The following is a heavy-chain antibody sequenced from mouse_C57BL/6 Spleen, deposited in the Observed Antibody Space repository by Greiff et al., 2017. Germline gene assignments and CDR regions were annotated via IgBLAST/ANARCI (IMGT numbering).Heavy chain of an antibody. CDR1: GFTFSSYA. V-gene: IGHV5-4*03. CDR3: ARVLRPYAMDY. CDR2: ISDGGSYT. D-gene: IGHD1-2*01. Sequence: EVKLVESGGGLVKPGGSLKLSCAASGFTFSSYAMSWVRQTPEKRLEWVATISDGGSYTYYPDNVKGRFTISRDNAKNNLYLQMSHLKSEDTAMYCCARVLRPYAMDYWGQGTSVTVSS. J-gene: IGHJ4*01.